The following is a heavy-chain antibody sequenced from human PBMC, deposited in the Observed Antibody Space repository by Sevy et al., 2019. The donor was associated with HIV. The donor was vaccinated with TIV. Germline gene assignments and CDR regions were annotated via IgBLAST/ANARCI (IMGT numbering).Heavy chain of an antibody. Sequence: ASVKVSCKASGYTFTGYYMHWVRQAPGQGLEWMGWINPNSGGTNYAQKFQGRVTMTGDTFISTADMELSRLRSDDTAVYYCARAGGGEVWSSSSPGLYYYYGMDVWGQGTTVTVSS. D-gene: IGHD6-6*01. CDR1: GYTFTGYY. J-gene: IGHJ6*02. CDR3: ARAGGGEVWSSSSPGLYYYYGMDV. CDR2: INPNSGGT. V-gene: IGHV1-2*02.